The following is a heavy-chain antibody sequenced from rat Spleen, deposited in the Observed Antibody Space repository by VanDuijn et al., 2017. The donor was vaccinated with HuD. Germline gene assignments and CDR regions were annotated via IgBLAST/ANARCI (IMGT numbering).Heavy chain of an antibody. CDR1: GFSLTDYN. CDR3: TRDRAMMDWNLDF. V-gene: IGHV2-63*01. Sequence: QVQLKESGPGLVQPSQTLSLACTVSGFSLTDYNVHWVRQPPGKGLEWLGRMRYNGDTSYNSLLTSRLSISRDTSKNQVFLMMNTLQADDIGTYYCTRDRAMMDWNLDFWGPGTMVTVSS. CDR2: MRYNGDT. J-gene: IGHJ1*01. D-gene: IGHD1-12*02.